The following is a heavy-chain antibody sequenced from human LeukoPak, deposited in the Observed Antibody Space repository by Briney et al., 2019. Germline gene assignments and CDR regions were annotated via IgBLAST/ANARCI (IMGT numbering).Heavy chain of an antibody. V-gene: IGHV5-51*01. J-gene: IGHJ4*02. CDR1: GYSFTNYW. CDR2: IYPGDSDT. CDR3: ARHLYDSSGYYSDY. Sequence: GESLKISSKGSGYSFTNYWIVWVRQMPGKSLELMVIIYPGDSDTRYSPSFQGEVTISADNSISTAYLQWSSLKASDTAMYYCARHLYDSSGYYSDYWGQGTLVTVSS. D-gene: IGHD3-22*01.